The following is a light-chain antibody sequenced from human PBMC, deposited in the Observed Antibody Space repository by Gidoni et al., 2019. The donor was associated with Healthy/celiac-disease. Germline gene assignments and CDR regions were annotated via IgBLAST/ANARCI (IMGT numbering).Light chain of an antibody. CDR1: QSVISY. CDR2: DAS. V-gene: IGKV3-11*01. J-gene: IGKJ4*01. CDR3: QQRSNWPRLT. Sequence: EIVLTQSPATLSLSPGERATLSCRASQSVISYLAWYQQQPGQAPRLLIYDASNRATGIPARFSGSGSGTAFTLTISSLEPEDFAVYYCQQRSNWPRLTFGGGTKVEIK.